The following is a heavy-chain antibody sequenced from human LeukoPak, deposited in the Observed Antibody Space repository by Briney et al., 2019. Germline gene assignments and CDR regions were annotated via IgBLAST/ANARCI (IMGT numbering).Heavy chain of an antibody. CDR3: AKAREMATILDY. CDR2: ISHDGSNN. V-gene: IGHV3-30*18. Sequence: GGSLRLSCAASGFTFSNYGMHWVRQAPGKGLEWVVVISHDGSNNNYADSVKGRFTISRDNSKNTLYLQMNSLRAEDTAVYYCAKAREMATILDYWGQGTLVTVSS. CDR1: GFTFSNYG. J-gene: IGHJ4*02. D-gene: IGHD5-24*01.